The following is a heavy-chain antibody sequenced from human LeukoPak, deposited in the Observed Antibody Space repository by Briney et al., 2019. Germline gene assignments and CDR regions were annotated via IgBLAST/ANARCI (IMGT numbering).Heavy chain of an antibody. CDR3: AMYYYDSSGYPHYWYSDL. CDR2: IYYSGST. CDR1: GGSISSSSYY. J-gene: IGHJ2*01. Sequence: SETLSLTCTVSGGSISSSSYYWGWIRQPPGKGLEWIGSIYYSGSTYYNPSLKSRVTISVDTSKNQFSLKLSSVTAADTAVYYCAMYYYDSSGYPHYWYSDLWGRGTLVTVSS. V-gene: IGHV4-39*07. D-gene: IGHD3-22*01.